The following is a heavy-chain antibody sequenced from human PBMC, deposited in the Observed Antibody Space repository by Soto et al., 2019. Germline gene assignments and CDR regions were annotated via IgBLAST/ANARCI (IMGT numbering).Heavy chain of an antibody. Sequence: SETRSRTWTVSGGSISSGDYYWSWVRQPPGKVLEWIGYSYYSGITYYNPSLKSRVTISVDTSKNQFSLKLSSVTAADTAVYYCARPGRTVPAPPGFDPWGQGTLVTFSS. CDR3: ARPGRTVPAPPGFDP. CDR2: SYYSGIT. V-gene: IGHV4-30-4*01. CDR1: GGSISSGDYY. J-gene: IGHJ5*02. D-gene: IGHD2-2*01.